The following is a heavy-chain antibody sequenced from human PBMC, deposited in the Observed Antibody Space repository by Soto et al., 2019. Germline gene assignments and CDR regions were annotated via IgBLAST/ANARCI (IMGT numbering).Heavy chain of an antibody. CDR1: GYTFTGYY. D-gene: IGHD2-21*02. CDR2: INPNSGGT. CDR3: AREAPYCGGDCYTYFDY. Sequence: ASVKVSCKASGYTFTGYYMHWVRQAPGQGLEWMGWINPNSGGTNYAQKFQGWVTMNRDTSISTAYMELSRLRSDDTAVYYCAREAPYCGGDCYTYFDYWGQGTLVTVSS. J-gene: IGHJ4*02. V-gene: IGHV1-2*04.